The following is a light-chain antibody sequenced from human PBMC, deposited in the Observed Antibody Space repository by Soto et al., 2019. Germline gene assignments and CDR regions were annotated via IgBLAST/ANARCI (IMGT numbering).Light chain of an antibody. J-gene: IGKJ1*01. CDR1: ESVSTY. Sequence: ETVMTQSPATLSVSPGERVTLSCRASESVSTYLAWYQQKPGQAPRLLIYGASARATGIPARFSGSGSGTDFTLTISSLEPEDFAVYYCQQRSNWPWTFGQGTKVEIK. CDR2: GAS. V-gene: IGKV3-11*01. CDR3: QQRSNWPWT.